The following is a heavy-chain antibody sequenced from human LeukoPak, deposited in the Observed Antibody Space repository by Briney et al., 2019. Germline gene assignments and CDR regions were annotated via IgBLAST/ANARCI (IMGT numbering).Heavy chain of an antibody. CDR3: ARHRGSNLNRSFDF. D-gene: IGHD1-14*01. V-gene: IGHV4-59*08. Sequence: PSETLSLTCNVSDGSIVGYYWGWIRQPPGKGLEWIASIFYSGSTNSNPSLKSRVTISLDTSKNQFSLKLSSVTAADTAMYYCARHRGSNLNRSFDFWGQGALVTVSS. CDR1: DGSIVGYY. J-gene: IGHJ4*02. CDR2: IFYSGST.